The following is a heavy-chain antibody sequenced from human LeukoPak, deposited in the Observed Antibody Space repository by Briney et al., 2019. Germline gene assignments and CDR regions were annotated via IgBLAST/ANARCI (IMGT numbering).Heavy chain of an antibody. J-gene: IGHJ4*02. CDR1: GFTLSGNW. CDR2: INTNRSST. Sequence: GSLKLPFAGSGFTLSGNWMHWVRQAPGKGLVWVSRINTNRSSTSYADSVKGRFTISRDNAKNTLCLQMNSMRAEDTAVYYCARRDNNDYWGQGTLVTVSS. D-gene: IGHD2/OR15-2a*01. CDR3: ARRDNNDY. V-gene: IGHV3-74*01.